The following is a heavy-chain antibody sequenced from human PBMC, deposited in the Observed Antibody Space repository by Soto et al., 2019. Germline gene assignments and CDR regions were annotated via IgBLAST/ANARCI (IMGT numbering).Heavy chain of an antibody. CDR3: AFIAAAGIGSIYYYGMDV. CDR2: IYYSGST. J-gene: IGHJ6*02. CDR1: GGSISSSSYY. V-gene: IGHV4-39*01. D-gene: IGHD6-13*01. Sequence: SETLSLTCTVSGGSISSSSYYWGWIRQPPGKGLEWIGSIYYSGSTYYNPSLKSRVTISVDTSKNQFSLKLSSVTAEDTAVYYCAFIAAAGIGSIYYYGMDVWGQGTTVTVSS.